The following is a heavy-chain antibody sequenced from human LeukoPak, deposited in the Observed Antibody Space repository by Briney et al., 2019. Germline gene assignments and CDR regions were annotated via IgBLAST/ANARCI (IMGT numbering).Heavy chain of an antibody. D-gene: IGHD1-26*01. CDR2: TNPNSGNT. CDR3: AGVSGSDYEFDY. J-gene: IGHJ4*02. Sequence: ASVKVSCKASGYTFTSYDINWVRQATGQGLEWLGWTNPNSGNTGYALRFQGRVTMTRNTSISTAYMELSSLRSEDTAVYYCAGVSGSDYEFDYWGQGTLVTVSS. V-gene: IGHV1-8*01. CDR1: GYTFTSYD.